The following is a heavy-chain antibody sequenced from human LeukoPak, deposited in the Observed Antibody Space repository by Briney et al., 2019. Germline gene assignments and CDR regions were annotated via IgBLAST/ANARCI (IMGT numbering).Heavy chain of an antibody. D-gene: IGHD6-13*01. J-gene: IGHJ4*02. CDR1: EFSASNYW. CDR2: IKQDGSQE. V-gene: IGHV3-7*01. CDR3: VREWAGGLAAAGTRIEGSY. Sequence: GGSLRLSCVVSEFSASNYWMSWVRQAPGKGLEWVANIKQDGSQENYVDSVKGRFTISRDNAKHSVYLQMNGLLVEATAVYYCVREWAGGLAAAGTRIEGSYWGQGTQVIVSS.